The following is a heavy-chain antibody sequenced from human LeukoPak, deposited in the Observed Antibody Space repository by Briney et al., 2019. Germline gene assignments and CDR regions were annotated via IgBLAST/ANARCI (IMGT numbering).Heavy chain of an antibody. CDR3: ARDSALCSGGSCYSDGGWFDP. CDR2: IYYSGST. J-gene: IGHJ5*02. CDR1: GGSISSGDYY. Sequence: SETLSPTCTVSGGSISSGDYYWSWIRQPPGKGLEWIGYIYYSGSTYYNPSLKSRVTISVDTSKNQFSLKLSSVTAADTAVYYCARDSALCSGGSCYSDGGWFDPWGQGTLVTVSS. D-gene: IGHD2-15*01. V-gene: IGHV4-30-4*01.